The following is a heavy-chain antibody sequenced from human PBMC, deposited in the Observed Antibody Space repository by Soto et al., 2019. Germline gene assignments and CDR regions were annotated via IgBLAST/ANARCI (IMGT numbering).Heavy chain of an antibody. J-gene: IGHJ6*03. CDR3: ARDGPGSRGYSGYDSSSSWYYYYDMDV. CDR1: GFTFSSYG. V-gene: IGHV3-33*01. CDR2: IWYDGSNK. D-gene: IGHD5-12*01. Sequence: GGSLRLSCAASGFTFSSYGMHWVRQAPGKGLEWVAVIWYDGSNKYYADSVKGRFTISRDNSKNTLYLQMNSLRAEDTAVYYCARDGPGSRGYSGYDSSSSWYYYYDMDVWGKGTTVTVSS.